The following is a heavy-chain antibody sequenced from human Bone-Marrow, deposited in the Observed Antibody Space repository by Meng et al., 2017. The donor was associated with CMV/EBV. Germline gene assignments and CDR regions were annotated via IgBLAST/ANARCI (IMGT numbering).Heavy chain of an antibody. CDR3: ARAPRLGGYCSSTSCYTVLGLDV. D-gene: IGHD2-2*02. CDR2: ISAYNGNT. Sequence: ASVKVSCKASGYTFTSYGISWVRQAPGQGLEWMGWISAYNGNTNYAQKLQGRVTMTTDTSTSTAYMELRSLRSDDTAVYYRARAPRLGGYCSSTSCYTVLGLDVWGQGTTVTVSS. CDR1: GYTFTSYG. V-gene: IGHV1-18*01. J-gene: IGHJ6*02.